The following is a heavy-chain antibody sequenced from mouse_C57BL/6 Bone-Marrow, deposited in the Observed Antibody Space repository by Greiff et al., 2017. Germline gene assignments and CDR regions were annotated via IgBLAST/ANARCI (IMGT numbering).Heavy chain of an antibody. V-gene: IGHV1-69*01. CDR3: ARWVYYYGSSYYFDY. CDR1: GYTFTSYW. J-gene: IGHJ2*01. CDR2: IDPSDSYT. Sequence: QDQLQQPGAELVMPGASVKLSCKASGYTFTSYWMHWVKQRPGQGLEWIGEIDPSDSYTNYNQKFKGKSTLTVDKSSSTAYMQLSSLTSEDSAVYYCARWVYYYGSSYYFDYWGQGTTLTVSS. D-gene: IGHD1-1*01.